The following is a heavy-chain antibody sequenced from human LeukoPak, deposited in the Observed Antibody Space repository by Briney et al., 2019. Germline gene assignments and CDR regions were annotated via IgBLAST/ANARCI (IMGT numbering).Heavy chain of an antibody. Sequence: PSETLSLTCTVSGDSISGYYWSWIRQPAGKGLDWIGRIYTSGSTNYNPSLKSRVTMSVDTSKNQFSLKLSSVTAADTAVYYCARSRQASGLFNSWGQGTLVVVSS. CDR3: ARSRQASGLFNS. CDR2: IYTSGST. CDR1: GDSISGYY. J-gene: IGHJ5*01. V-gene: IGHV4-4*07. D-gene: IGHD3-10*01.